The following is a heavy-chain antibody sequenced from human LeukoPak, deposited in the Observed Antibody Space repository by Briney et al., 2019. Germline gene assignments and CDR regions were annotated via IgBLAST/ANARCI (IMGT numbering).Heavy chain of an antibody. V-gene: IGHV5-51*01. J-gene: IGHJ4*02. D-gene: IGHD4-17*01. CDR3: ARQYGRPYDY. CDR1: GYPFSSSW. CDR2: IYPGDSDT. Sequence: GESLQISCKGSGYPFSSSWIGWVRQMPGKGLEWMGIIYPGDSDTRYSPSFQGQVTISADKSINTAYLQWSSLKATDTGMYFCARQYGRPYDYWGQGTLVTVSS.